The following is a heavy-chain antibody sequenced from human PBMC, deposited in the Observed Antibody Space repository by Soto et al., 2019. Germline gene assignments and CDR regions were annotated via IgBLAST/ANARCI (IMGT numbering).Heavy chain of an antibody. CDR2: ISGSGGST. Sequence: EVQVLESGGGLVQPGGSLRLSWAASGFTFSSYAMSWVRQAPGKGLEWVSSISGSGGSTYYADSVKGRFTISRDNSKNTLYLQMNSLRAEDTAVYYCAKDPGEDTYWFDYWGQGTLVTVSS. V-gene: IGHV3-23*01. CDR1: GFTFSSYA. J-gene: IGHJ4*02. CDR3: AKDPGEDTYWFDY. D-gene: IGHD2-8*02.